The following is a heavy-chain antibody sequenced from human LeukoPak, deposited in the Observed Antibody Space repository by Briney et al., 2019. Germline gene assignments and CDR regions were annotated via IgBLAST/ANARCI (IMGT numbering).Heavy chain of an antibody. Sequence: PGGSLRLSCAASGFTFSGYSMIWVRQAPGKGLEWVSSISGSSSYIYYADSLKGRFTMSRDNAKNSLYLQMNSLRAEDTAVYYCARVYGDYVGWFDPWGQGTLVTVSS. CDR1: GFTFSGYS. V-gene: IGHV3-21*01. CDR3: ARVYGDYVGWFDP. CDR2: ISGSSSYI. J-gene: IGHJ5*02. D-gene: IGHD4-17*01.